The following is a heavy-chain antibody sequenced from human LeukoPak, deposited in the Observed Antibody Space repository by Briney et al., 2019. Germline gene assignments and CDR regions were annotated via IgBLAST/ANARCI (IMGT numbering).Heavy chain of an antibody. CDR1: GFTFSSYA. Sequence: GGSLRLSCAASGFTFSSYAMHWVRQAPGKGLEWVAVISYDGGNKYYADSVKGRFTISRDNSKNTLYLQMNSLRAEDTAVYYCAGSGSYYRRPPNDYWGQGTLVTVSS. V-gene: IGHV3-30-3*01. D-gene: IGHD1-26*01. CDR3: AGSGSYYRRPPNDY. CDR2: ISYDGGNK. J-gene: IGHJ4*02.